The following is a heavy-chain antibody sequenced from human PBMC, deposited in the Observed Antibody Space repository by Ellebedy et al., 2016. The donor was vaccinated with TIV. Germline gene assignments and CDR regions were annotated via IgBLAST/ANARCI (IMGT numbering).Heavy chain of an antibody. CDR3: ARDPDYYYDSSGYCFEN. CDR2: ISAYNGNT. D-gene: IGHD3-22*01. CDR1: GYTFTSYG. Sequence: AASVKVSCKASGYTFTSYGITWVRQAPGQGLEWMGWISAYNGNTNYAQKFQGRVTMTTDTSTSTAYMELRSLRSDDTAVYYCARDPDYYYDSSGYCFENWGQGTLVTVSS. V-gene: IGHV1-18*01. J-gene: IGHJ4*02.